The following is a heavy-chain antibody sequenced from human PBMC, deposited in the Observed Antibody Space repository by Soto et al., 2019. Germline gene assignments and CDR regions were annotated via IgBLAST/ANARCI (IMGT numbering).Heavy chain of an antibody. D-gene: IGHD5-18*01. CDR1: GFTFSSYG. J-gene: IGHJ4*02. CDR2: IWYDGSNK. Sequence: QVQLVESGGGVVQPGRSLRLSCAASGFTFSSYGMHWVRQAPGKGLERVAVIWYDGSNKYYADSVKGRFTISRDNSKNTLYMQMNSLRAEDTAVYYCARDQGIQLWLRLAPGYCDYWGQGTLVTVSS. CDR3: ARDQGIQLWLRLAPGYCDY. V-gene: IGHV3-33*01.